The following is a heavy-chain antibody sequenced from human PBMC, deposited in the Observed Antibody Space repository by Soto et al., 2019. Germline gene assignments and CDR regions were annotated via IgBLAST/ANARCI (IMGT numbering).Heavy chain of an antibody. CDR3: ASGGSGYVWFNEF. D-gene: IGHD3-22*01. CDR1: GGLFSSYA. CDR2: IIPVFGTT. J-gene: IGHJ4*02. V-gene: IGHV1-69*01. Sequence: QEQLVQSGAEVKKPGSSVKVSCKDSGGLFSSYAISWVRQAPGQGLEWVGGIIPVFGTTYYAQNLQDRVTITADESANTAYSELSSLRSGDTAMYYCASGGSGYVWFNEFWGQGTLVTVSS.